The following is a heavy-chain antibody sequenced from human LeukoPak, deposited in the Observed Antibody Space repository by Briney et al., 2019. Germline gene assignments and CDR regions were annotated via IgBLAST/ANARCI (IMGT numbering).Heavy chain of an antibody. J-gene: IGHJ5*02. CDR1: GFTFSSYS. D-gene: IGHD6-13*01. V-gene: IGHV3-21*01. CDR3: ARERFSSSWYPFPHWFDP. Sequence: GGSLRLSCAASGFTFSSYSMSWVRQAPGKGLEWVSSISSSSSYIYYADSVKGRFTISRDNAKNSLYLQMNSLRAEDTAVYYCARERFSSSWYPFPHWFDPWGQGTLVTVSS. CDR2: ISSSSSYI.